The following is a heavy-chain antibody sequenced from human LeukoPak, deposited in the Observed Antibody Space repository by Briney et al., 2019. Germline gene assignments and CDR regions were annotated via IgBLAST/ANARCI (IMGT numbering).Heavy chain of an antibody. CDR3: AKAETDIVLMVYAKGGDAFDI. CDR2: ISWNSGSI. J-gene: IGHJ3*02. Sequence: GRSLRLSCAASGFTFDDYAMHWVRQAPGKGLEWVSGISWNSGSIGYADSVKGRFTISRDNAKNSLYLQMNSLRAEDTALYYCAKAETDIVLMVYAKGGDAFDIWGQGTTVTVSS. D-gene: IGHD2-8*01. V-gene: IGHV3-9*01. CDR1: GFTFDDYA.